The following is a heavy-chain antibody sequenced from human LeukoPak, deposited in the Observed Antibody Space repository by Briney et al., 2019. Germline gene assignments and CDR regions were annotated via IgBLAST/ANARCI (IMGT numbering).Heavy chain of an antibody. Sequence: GGSLRLSCAASGFTFSGSAMHWVRQASGKGLEWVGRIRSKANSYATAYAASVKGRFTISRDDSKNTAYLQMNSLKTEDTAVYYCTRIGSGWEIIWGQGTMVTVSS. V-gene: IGHV3-73*01. CDR1: GFTFSGSA. J-gene: IGHJ3*02. CDR2: IRSKANSYAT. D-gene: IGHD6-19*01. CDR3: TRIGSGWEII.